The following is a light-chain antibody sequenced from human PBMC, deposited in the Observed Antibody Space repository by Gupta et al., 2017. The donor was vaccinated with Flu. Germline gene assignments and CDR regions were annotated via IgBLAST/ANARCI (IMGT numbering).Light chain of an antibody. Sequence: TQPPSASGAPGPRVIISCSGSSSNIGSNAVNWYQQFPGTAPKLLIYSDDQRRSGVPDRFSGSKSGTSASLAISGLQSEDEAVYYCAAWDDSLNGRGVFGGGTKLTVL. CDR1: SSNIGSNA. V-gene: IGLV1-44*01. J-gene: IGLJ3*02. CDR2: SDD. CDR3: AAWDDSLNGRGV.